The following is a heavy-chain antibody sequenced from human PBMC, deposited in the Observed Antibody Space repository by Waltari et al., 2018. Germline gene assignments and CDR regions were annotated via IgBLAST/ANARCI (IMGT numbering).Heavy chain of an antibody. CDR1: GYSISSGYY. V-gene: IGHV4-38-2*01. J-gene: IGHJ3*02. D-gene: IGHD2-15*01. Sequence: QVQLQESGPGLVKPSETLSLTCAVSGYSISSGYYWGWIRQPPGKGLEWIGSIYHSGSTNYNTSLNSRVTISVDTSKNQFSLKLSSVTAADTAVYYCAASRVVAATLIAVDIWGQGTMVTVSS. CDR3: AASRVVAATLIAVDI. CDR2: IYHSGST.